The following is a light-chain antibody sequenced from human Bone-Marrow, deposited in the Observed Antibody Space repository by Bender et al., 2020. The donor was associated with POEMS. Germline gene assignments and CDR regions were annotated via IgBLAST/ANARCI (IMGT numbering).Light chain of an antibody. CDR1: NIGTKS. Sequence: VLTQPPSVSVAPGQTATITCGGSNIGTKSVHWYQQKAGQAPVLVIYKDIGRPSGIPERFSGSSSGTTVTLTISGVQADDEADYYCQSVDISGTDVFRTGTTVTVL. V-gene: IGLV3-25*03. CDR3: QSVDISGTDV. CDR2: KDI. J-gene: IGLJ1*01.